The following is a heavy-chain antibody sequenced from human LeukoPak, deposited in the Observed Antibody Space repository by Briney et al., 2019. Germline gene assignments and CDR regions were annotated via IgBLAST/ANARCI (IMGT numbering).Heavy chain of an antibody. Sequence: ASVTVSCKASGYTFTSYGISWVRQAPGQGLEWMGWINTNTGNPTYAQGFTGRFVFSLDTSVSTAYLQISSLKAEDTAVYYCARAGGNGGYDDAFDIWGQGTMVTVSS. J-gene: IGHJ3*02. CDR2: INTNTGNP. V-gene: IGHV7-4-1*02. CDR1: GYTFTSYG. CDR3: ARAGGNGGYDDAFDI. D-gene: IGHD6-25*01.